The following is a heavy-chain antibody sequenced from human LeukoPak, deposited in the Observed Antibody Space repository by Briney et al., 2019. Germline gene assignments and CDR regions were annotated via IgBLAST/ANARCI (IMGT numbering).Heavy chain of an antibody. CDR2: IYPGDSDT. J-gene: IGHJ4*02. V-gene: IGHV5-51*01. CDR3: ARRHYYDSSGKRYYFDY. D-gene: IGHD3-22*01. CDR1: GSSFTSYW. Sequence: GASLKISCKGSGSSFTSYWIGWVRQMPGKGLEWMGIIYPGDSDTRYSPSFQGQVTISADKSISTAYLQWSSLKASDTAMYYCARRHYYDSSGKRYYFDYWGQGTLVTVSS.